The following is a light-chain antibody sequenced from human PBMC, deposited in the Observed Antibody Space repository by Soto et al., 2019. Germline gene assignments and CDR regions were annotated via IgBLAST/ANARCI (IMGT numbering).Light chain of an antibody. V-gene: IGKV3-20*01. CDR2: GAS. CDR3: QQYGGSPIT. J-gene: IGKJ5*01. Sequence: EFVLTQSPGTLSLSPGERATLSCRASQTVRNNYLAWYQQKTGQAPRLLISGASSRATGIPDRFSGSGSETDFTLTISRLEPEDFALYYCQQYGGSPITFGQGTRLEIK. CDR1: QTVRNNY.